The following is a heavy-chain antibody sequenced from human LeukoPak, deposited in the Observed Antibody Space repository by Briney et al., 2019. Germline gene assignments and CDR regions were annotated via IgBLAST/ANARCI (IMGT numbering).Heavy chain of an antibody. J-gene: IGHJ4*02. CDR2: TYYRSKWYN. Sequence: SQTLSLTCAISGDNVSSNSATWNWIRQSPSRGLEWLGRTYYRSKWYNDFAVAVKRRITISPDTSKNHFSLQLSSVTPEDTAVYYCARDQSPDYGDFAYWGQGILVTVSS. V-gene: IGHV6-1*01. D-gene: IGHD4-17*01. CDR1: GDNVSSNSAT. CDR3: ARDQSPDYGDFAY.